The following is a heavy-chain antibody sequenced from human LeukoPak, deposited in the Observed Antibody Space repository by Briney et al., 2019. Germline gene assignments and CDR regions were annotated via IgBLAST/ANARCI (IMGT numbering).Heavy chain of an antibody. J-gene: IGHJ4*02. CDR2: IYYSGSM. Sequence: SETLPLTCSVSGGSISSSSYYWGWIRQPPGKGLEWIGSIYYSGSMYYNPSLKSRLTRFVDTSKNQFSLKLSSVTAADTAVFFFAQKAAYDILTGYWYFDYWGQGILVTVSS. V-gene: IGHV4-39*01. D-gene: IGHD3-9*01. CDR3: AQKAAYDILTGYWYFDY. CDR1: GGSISSSSYY.